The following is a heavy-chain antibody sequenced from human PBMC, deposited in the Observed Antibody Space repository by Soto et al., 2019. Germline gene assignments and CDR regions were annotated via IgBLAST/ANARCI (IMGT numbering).Heavy chain of an antibody. J-gene: IGHJ6*02. V-gene: IGHV1-69*01. CDR1: GGSFNSYA. CDR3: AKTAGPTYILHGMDV. CDR2: IIPIFGSA. Sequence: QVQLVQSGAEVKKPGSSVKVSCKASGGSFNSYAISWVRQAPGQGLEWLGGIIPIFGSAKYAQNFQGRLTITADESRSTAYMDLSSLTPEDTAVYYCAKTAGPTYILHGMDVWGQGTTVTVTS. D-gene: IGHD2-21*01.